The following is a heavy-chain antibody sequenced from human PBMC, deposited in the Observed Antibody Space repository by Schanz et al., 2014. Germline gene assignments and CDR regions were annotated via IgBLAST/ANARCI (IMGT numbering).Heavy chain of an antibody. Sequence: QLVESGGGLVKPGGSLRLSFSLSFCNLRRSLLPFFLPSPGGGLEWVSSISATSNFVHYAASVEGRFTVSRDNANNVMYLQMNSLRVGDTAMYYCARDTLWFGDINDAFDVWGHGTMVTVS. CDR2: ISATSNFV. CDR1: FCNLRRSL. V-gene: IGHV3-21*01. J-gene: IGHJ3*01. D-gene: IGHD3-10*01. CDR3: ARDTLWFGDINDAFDV.